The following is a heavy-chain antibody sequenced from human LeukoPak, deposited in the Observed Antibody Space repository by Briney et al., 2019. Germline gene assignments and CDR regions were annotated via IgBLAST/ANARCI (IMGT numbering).Heavy chain of an antibody. D-gene: IGHD3-16*01. J-gene: IGHJ4*02. Sequence: SGPALVKPTQTLTLTYSFSGFSLSTSGMRVTWIRQPPGKALEWLARIDWDDDKFYSTSLKTRLTISKDTSKNQVVLTMTNMDPVDTATYYCARIPPGGSYAHDYWGQGTLVTVSS. V-gene: IGHV2-70*04. CDR3: ARIPPGGSYAHDY. CDR2: IDWDDDK. CDR1: GFSLSTSGMR.